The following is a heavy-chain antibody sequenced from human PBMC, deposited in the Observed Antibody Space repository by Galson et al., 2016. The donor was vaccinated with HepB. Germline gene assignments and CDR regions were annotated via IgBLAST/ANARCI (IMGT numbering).Heavy chain of an antibody. CDR3: ATSDSGGDTFVDV. V-gene: IGHV3-48*02. D-gene: IGHD4-23*01. CDR1: GFTFSSYG. CDR2: ISRGSGTI. Sequence: SLRLSCAASGFTFSSYGMNWIRQAPGKGLEWVSYISRGSGTIYYADSVRGRFTVSRDSARNSLYLQMNSLRDEDTAVYYCATSDSGGDTFVDVWGQGTTVIVTS. J-gene: IGHJ6*02.